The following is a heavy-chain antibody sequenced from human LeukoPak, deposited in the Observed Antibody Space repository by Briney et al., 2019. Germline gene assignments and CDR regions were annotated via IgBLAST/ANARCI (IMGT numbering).Heavy chain of an antibody. Sequence: ASVKVSCKASGYTFTSYDINWVRQASGQGLAWMGWMNPNSGKTGYAQKFQGRVTMTRNTSISTAYMELSSLRSEDTAVYYCARGPWGGFLEWFATTYGMDVWGQGTTVTVSS. V-gene: IGHV1-8*01. D-gene: IGHD3-3*01. J-gene: IGHJ6*02. CDR3: ARGPWGGFLEWFATTYGMDV. CDR2: MNPNSGKT. CDR1: GYTFTSYD.